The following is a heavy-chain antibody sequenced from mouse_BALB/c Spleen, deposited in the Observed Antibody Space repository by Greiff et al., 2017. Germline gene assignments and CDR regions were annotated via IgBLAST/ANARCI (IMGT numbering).Heavy chain of an antibody. V-gene: IGHV14-3*02. CDR3: ASTTDYAMDY. J-gene: IGHJ4*01. D-gene: IGHD2-12*01. Sequence: VQLKQSGAELVKPGASVKLSCTASGFNIKDTYMHWVKQRPEQGLEWIGRIDPANGNTKYDPKFQGKATITADTSSNTAYLQLSSLTSEDTAVYYCASTTDYAMDYWGQGTSVTVSS. CDR1: GFNIKDTY. CDR2: IDPANGNT.